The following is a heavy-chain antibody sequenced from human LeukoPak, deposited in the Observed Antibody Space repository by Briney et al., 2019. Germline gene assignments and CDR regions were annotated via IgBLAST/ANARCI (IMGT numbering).Heavy chain of an antibody. CDR2: ISGSGGNT. CDR1: GFTFSSYA. Sequence: GGSLRLSCAASGFTFSSYAMSWVRQAPGKGLEWVSAISGSGGNTYFADSVKGRFTISRDNAKNSLYLQMNSLRAEDTAVYYCAELGITMIGGVWGKGATVTISS. V-gene: IGHV3-23*01. D-gene: IGHD3-10*02. J-gene: IGHJ6*04. CDR3: AELGITMIGGV.